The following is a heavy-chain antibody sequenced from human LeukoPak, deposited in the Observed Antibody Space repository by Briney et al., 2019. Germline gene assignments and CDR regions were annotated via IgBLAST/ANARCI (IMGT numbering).Heavy chain of an antibody. J-gene: IGHJ4*02. Sequence: PGGSLRLSCAASGFTFSSYAMSWVRQAPEKGLEWVATITYDGKNQYYSDSVKGRFTISRDNSNNTLYLQMNTLRIEDTSVYFCASPARRITVFGVPFDYWGQGALVIVSS. CDR2: ITYDGKNQ. V-gene: IGHV3-30*03. D-gene: IGHD3-10*02. CDR3: ASPARRITVFGVPFDY. CDR1: GFTFSSYA.